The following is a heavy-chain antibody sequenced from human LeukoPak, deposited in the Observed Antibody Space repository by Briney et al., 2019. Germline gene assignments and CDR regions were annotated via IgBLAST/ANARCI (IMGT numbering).Heavy chain of an antibody. CDR1: GGSISSSSYY. CDR2: IYYSGST. CDR3: ARGGITGTKGFGNWFDP. V-gene: IGHV4-39*07. J-gene: IGHJ5*02. D-gene: IGHD1-7*01. Sequence: SETLSLTCTVSGGSISSSSYYWGWIRQPPGKGLEWIGSIYYSGSTYYNPSLKSRVTISADTSKNQFSLKVNSVTASDTAVYYCARGGITGTKGFGNWFDPWGQGTLVTVSS.